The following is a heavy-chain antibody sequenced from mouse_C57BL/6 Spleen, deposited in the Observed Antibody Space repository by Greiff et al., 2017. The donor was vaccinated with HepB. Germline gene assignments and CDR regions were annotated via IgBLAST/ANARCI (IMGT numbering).Heavy chain of an antibody. CDR3: ARSGGIYYGYLFAY. J-gene: IGHJ3*01. D-gene: IGHD2-2*01. Sequence: EVQLQQSGPELVKPGASVKISCKASGYTFTDYYMNWVKQSHGKSLEWIGDINPNNGGTSYNQKFKGKATLTVDKSSSTAYMELRSLTSEDSAVYYCARSGGIYYGYLFAYWGQGTLVTVSA. CDR2: INPNNGGT. V-gene: IGHV1-26*01. CDR1: GYTFTDYY.